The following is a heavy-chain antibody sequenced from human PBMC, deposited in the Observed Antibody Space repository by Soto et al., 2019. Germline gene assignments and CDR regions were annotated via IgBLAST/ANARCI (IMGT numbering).Heavy chain of an antibody. CDR2: IYHSGST. V-gene: IGHV4-30-2*01. CDR3: ARVRSGWGIDY. D-gene: IGHD6-19*01. Sequence: SETLSLTCAVSGGSISSGGYSWSWIRQPPGKGLNYIGYIYHSGSTYYNPSLKSRVTISVDRSKNQFSLKLSSVTAADTAVYYCARVRSGWGIDYCGQGTLVTVSS. J-gene: IGHJ4*02. CDR1: GGSISSGGYS.